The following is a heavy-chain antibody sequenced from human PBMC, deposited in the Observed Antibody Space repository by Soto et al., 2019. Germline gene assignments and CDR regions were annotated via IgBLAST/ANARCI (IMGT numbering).Heavy chain of an antibody. CDR1: GGSISSSSYY. V-gene: IGHV4-39*01. D-gene: IGHD2-2*01. CDR2: IYYSGST. J-gene: IGHJ2*01. CDR3: ARRPYVVVVPAAPYWYFDL. Sequence: QLQLQESGPGLVKPSETLSLTCTVSGGSISSSSYYWGWIRQPPGKGLEWIGSIYYSGSTYYNPSLKSRVTISVDTSKNQFSLKLSSVTAADTAVYYCARRPYVVVVPAAPYWYFDLWGRGTLVTVSS.